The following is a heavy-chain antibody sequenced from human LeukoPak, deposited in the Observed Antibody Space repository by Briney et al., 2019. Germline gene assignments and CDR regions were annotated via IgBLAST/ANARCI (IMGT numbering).Heavy chain of an antibody. CDR1: GYSFTSYG. CDR3: ARPSELLHRGVDY. D-gene: IGHD1-26*01. CDR2: IYPGDSDT. J-gene: IGHJ4*02. Sequence: GESLKISCKGSGYSFTSYGIGWVRQMPGKGLEWMGIIYPGDSDTRYSPSFQGQVTISADKSISTAYLQWSSLKASDTAMYYCARPSELLHRGVDYWGQGTLVTVSS. V-gene: IGHV5-51*01.